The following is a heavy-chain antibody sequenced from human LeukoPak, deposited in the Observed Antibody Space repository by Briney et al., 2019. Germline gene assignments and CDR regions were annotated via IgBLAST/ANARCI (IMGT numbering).Heavy chain of an antibody. D-gene: IGHD2-21*02. CDR3: ARDQGVDVTQPTYYFDY. V-gene: IGHV3-21*01. J-gene: IGHJ4*02. CDR1: GFTFSSYS. Sequence: GGSLRLSCAASGFTFSSYSMNWVRQAPGKGLEWVSSISSSSSYIYYADSVKGRFTISRDNAKNSLYLQMNSLRAEDTAVYYCARDQGVDVTQPTYYFDYWGQGTLVTVSS. CDR2: ISSSSSYI.